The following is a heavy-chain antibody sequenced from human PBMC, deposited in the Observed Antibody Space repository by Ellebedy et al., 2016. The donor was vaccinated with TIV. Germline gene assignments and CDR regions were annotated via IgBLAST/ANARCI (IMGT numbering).Heavy chain of an antibody. D-gene: IGHD4-17*01. CDR1: GGTFSSYA. CDR2: ISAYNGNT. Sequence: ASVKVSCKASGGTFSSYAISWVRQAPGQGLEWMGWISAYNGNTNYAQKLQGRVTMTTDTSTSTAYMELRSLRSDDTAVYYCARVGTVTTYYYYGMDVWGQGTTVTVSS. J-gene: IGHJ6*02. CDR3: ARVGTVTTYYYYGMDV. V-gene: IGHV1-18*01.